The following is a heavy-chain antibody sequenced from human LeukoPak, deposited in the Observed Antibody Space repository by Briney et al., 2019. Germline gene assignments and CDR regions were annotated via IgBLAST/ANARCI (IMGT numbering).Heavy chain of an antibody. CDR2: ISSEGSSI. CDR1: GFTFSSYW. CDR3: AKDAKSMGILDY. Sequence: GGSLRLSCAASGFTFSSYWMHWVRQAPGKGLVWVSRISSEGSSISYADSVKGRFTISRDNAKNTLYLQMNSLRAEDTAVYYCAKDAKSMGILDYWGQGTLVTVSS. D-gene: IGHD7-27*01. J-gene: IGHJ4*02. V-gene: IGHV3-74*01.